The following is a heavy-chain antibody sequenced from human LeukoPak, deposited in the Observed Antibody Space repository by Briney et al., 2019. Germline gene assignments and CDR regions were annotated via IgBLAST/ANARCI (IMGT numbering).Heavy chain of an antibody. J-gene: IGHJ4*02. CDR3: AREAYSSSWYSDY. D-gene: IGHD6-13*01. V-gene: IGHV1-2*02. Sequence: ASVKVSCKASGYTFTSYGISWVRQAPGQGLEWMGWINPNSGGTNYAQKFQGRVTMTRDTSISTAYMELRSLRSDDTAVYYCAREAYSSSWYSDYWGQGTLVTVSS. CDR1: GYTFTSYG. CDR2: INPNSGGT.